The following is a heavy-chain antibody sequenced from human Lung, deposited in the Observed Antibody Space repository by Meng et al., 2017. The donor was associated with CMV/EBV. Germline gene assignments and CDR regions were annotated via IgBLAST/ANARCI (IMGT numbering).Heavy chain of an antibody. CDR3: ARAFYDVWSGSGY. V-gene: IGHV3-21*01. CDR1: GFTFNGYN. Sequence: GEXXKISCAASGFTFNGYNMNWVRQAPGKGLEWVASISTSSTYIFYADSVKGRFTVSRDNANSALYLQMDSLRAEDTAVYYCARAFYDVWSGSGYWGQGVLVTVSS. D-gene: IGHD3-3*01. CDR2: ISTSSTYI. J-gene: IGHJ4*02.